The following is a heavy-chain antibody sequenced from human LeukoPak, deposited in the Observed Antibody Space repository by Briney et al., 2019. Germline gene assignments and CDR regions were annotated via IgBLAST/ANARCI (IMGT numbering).Heavy chain of an antibody. CDR3: ASVHYYDSSGYLNGFDY. CDR2: IYYSGST. J-gene: IGHJ4*02. V-gene: IGHV4-39*07. D-gene: IGHD3-22*01. Sequence: PSETLSLTCTVSGGSISSSSYYWGWIRQPPGKGLEWIGSIYYSGSTYYNPSLKSRVTISVDTSKNQFSLKLSSVTAAYTAVYYCASVHYYDSSGYLNGFDYWGQGTLVTVSS. CDR1: GGSISSSSYY.